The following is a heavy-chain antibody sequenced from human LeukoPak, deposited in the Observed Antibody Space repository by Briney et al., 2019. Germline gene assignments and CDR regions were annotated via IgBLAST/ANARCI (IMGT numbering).Heavy chain of an antibody. J-gene: IGHJ6*03. CDR2: IYSGGST. V-gene: IGHV3-53*01. Sequence: EGSLRLSCAASGFTVSSNYRSWVRQAPGKGLEWFSVIYSGGSTYYADSVKGRFTISRDNSKNTLYLQMNSLRAEDTAVYYCARGTRDPGRYYYYYYMDVWGKGTTVTVSS. D-gene: IGHD2-21*02. CDR3: ARGTRDPGRYYYYYYMDV. CDR1: GFTVSSNY.